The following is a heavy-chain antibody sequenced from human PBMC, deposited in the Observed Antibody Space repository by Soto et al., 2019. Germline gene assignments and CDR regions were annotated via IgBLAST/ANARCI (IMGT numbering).Heavy chain of an antibody. CDR1: GGAISSGGYY. Sequence: SETLSLTCTVSGGAISSGGYYGSWIRQHPGKGLEWIGYIYYSGSTYYTPSLKSPVTISVDTSKNQFYLKLSSVTAADTAVYYCAISGDDFWSGYSFGMDVWGQGTPVTVSS. J-gene: IGHJ6*02. V-gene: IGHV4-31*01. CDR2: IYYSGST. D-gene: IGHD3-3*01. CDR3: AISGDDFWSGYSFGMDV.